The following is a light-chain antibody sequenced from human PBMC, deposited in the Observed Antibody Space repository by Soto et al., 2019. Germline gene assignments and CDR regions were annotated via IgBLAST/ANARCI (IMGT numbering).Light chain of an antibody. Sequence: DIQMTQSPSTLSASVGDRVIITCRASETISNLMAWYQQKPGQAPNLLIYKSSNLETGVPSRFSGSGSGTEFTLTISSLQPDDFATYFCQQYSTYPSLTVGGGTKVEIK. V-gene: IGKV1-5*03. CDR3: QQYSTYPSLT. CDR1: ETISNL. J-gene: IGKJ4*01. CDR2: KSS.